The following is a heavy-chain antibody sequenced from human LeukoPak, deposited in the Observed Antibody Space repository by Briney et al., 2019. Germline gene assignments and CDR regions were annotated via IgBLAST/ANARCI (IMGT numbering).Heavy chain of an antibody. J-gene: IGHJ3*02. CDR2: IKPDGGDK. V-gene: IGHV3-7*01. CDR3: ARDPGGSGSWGAFDI. CDR1: GCTFTSHW. D-gene: IGHD3-10*01. Sequence: GGSLRLSCVASGCTFTSHWMAWVRQAPGKGLEWVADIKPDGGDKYYVDSVKGRLTISRDNSKNSLYLDMNSLRAEDTAVYYCARDPGGSGSWGAFDIWGQGTMVIVFS.